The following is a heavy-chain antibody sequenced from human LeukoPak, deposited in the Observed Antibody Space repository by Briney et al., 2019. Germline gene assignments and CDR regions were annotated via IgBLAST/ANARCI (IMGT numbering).Heavy chain of an antibody. CDR1: GYTLTELS. D-gene: IGHD1-26*01. Sequence: ASVKVSCKDSGYTLTELSMHWVRQAPGKGLEWMGGFDPEDGETIYAQKFQGRVTMTEDTSTDTAYMELSSLRSEDTAVYYCATDRIVGATKGPFDYWGQGTLVTVSS. J-gene: IGHJ4*02. V-gene: IGHV1-24*01. CDR3: ATDRIVGATKGPFDY. CDR2: FDPEDGET.